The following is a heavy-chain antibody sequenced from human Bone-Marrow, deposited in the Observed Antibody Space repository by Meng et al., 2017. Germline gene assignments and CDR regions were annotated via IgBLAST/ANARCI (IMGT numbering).Heavy chain of an antibody. Sequence: QVQLQESGPGLVKPSETLSLTCTVSGGSISSYYWSWIRQPPGKGLEWIGYIYYSGSTNYNPSLKSRVTISVDTSKNQFSLKLSSVTAADTAVYYCASLDYGDCGYFDYWGQGTLVTVSS. V-gene: IGHV4-59*01. D-gene: IGHD4-17*01. CDR3: ASLDYGDCGYFDY. CDR1: GGSISSYY. CDR2: IYYSGST. J-gene: IGHJ4*02.